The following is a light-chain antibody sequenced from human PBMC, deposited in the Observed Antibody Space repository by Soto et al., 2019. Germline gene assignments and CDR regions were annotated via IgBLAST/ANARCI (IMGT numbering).Light chain of an antibody. CDR1: QSVSSY. CDR3: QQRGNWPRT. Sequence: EIVLTQSPATLSLSPGERATLSCRASQSVSSYLAWYQQKPGQAPRLLIYDASNRATDIPARFSGSWSGTDFTLTISSLEPEDFAVYYCQQRGNWPRTFGQGTKLEIK. J-gene: IGKJ2*01. CDR2: DAS. V-gene: IGKV3-11*01.